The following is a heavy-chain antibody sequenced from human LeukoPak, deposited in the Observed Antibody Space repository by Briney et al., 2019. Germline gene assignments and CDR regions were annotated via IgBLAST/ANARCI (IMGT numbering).Heavy chain of an antibody. V-gene: IGHV4-61*02. J-gene: IGHJ3*02. Sequence: PSETLSLTCTVSGGSISSSSYYWSWIRQPAGKGLEWIGRIYTSGSTNYNPSLKSRVTMSVDTSKDQFSLKLSSVTAADTAVYYCARDQSPGLNIPDIVVPAVETADDAFDIWGQGTMVTVSS. CDR3: ARDQSPGLNIPDIVVPAVETADDAFDI. D-gene: IGHD2-2*01. CDR1: GGSISSSSYY. CDR2: IYTSGST.